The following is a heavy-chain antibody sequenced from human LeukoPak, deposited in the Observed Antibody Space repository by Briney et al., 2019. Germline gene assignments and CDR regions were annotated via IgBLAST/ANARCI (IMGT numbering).Heavy chain of an antibody. Sequence: AGRSLRLSCAAPGFTFSSYAMHWVRQAPGKGLEWVAVISYDGSNKYYADSVKGRFTISRDNSKNTLELQMNSLRAEDTAVYYCARDKLGSSGWFLSFDYWGQGTLVTVSS. J-gene: IGHJ4*02. CDR3: ARDKLGSSGWFLSFDY. CDR2: ISYDGSNK. CDR1: GFTFSSYA. V-gene: IGHV3-30-3*01. D-gene: IGHD6-19*01.